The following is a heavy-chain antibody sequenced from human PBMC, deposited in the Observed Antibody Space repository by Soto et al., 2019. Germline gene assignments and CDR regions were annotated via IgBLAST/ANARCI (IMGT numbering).Heavy chain of an antibody. V-gene: IGHV3-21*01. CDR1: GFTFNTSA. CDR2: ISAGGTYI. D-gene: IGHD4-17*01. CDR3: ARETDGGTYYFDR. Sequence: EVQLEESGGGLVKPGGSLRLSCTASGFTFNTSAMHWVRQAPGRGLEWVSSISAGGTYIYSADSVKGRFTISRDNADNSLYLQMNSLRAEDTAVYYCARETDGGTYYFDRWGQGTLVTVSS. J-gene: IGHJ4*02.